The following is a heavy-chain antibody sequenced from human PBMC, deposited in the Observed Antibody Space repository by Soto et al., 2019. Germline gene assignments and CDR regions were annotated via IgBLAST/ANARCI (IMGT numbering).Heavy chain of an antibody. CDR1: GGTFSSYA. D-gene: IGHD6-19*01. J-gene: IGHJ6*02. V-gene: IGHV1-69*13. CDR2: IIPIFGTA. CDR3: ARGMIAVAGTEDADYYYYGMDV. Sequence: SVKVSCKASGGTFSSYAISWVRQAPGQGLEWMGGIIPIFGTAHYAQKFQGRVTITADESTSTADMELSSLRSEDTAVYYCARGMIAVAGTEDADYYYYGMDVWGQGTTVTVSS.